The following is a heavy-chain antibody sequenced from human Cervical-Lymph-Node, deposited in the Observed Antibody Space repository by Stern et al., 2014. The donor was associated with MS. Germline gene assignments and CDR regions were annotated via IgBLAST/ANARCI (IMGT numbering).Heavy chain of an antibody. CDR2: SIPIFGKS. D-gene: IGHD2/OR15-2a*01. V-gene: IGHV1-69*01. CDR1: GGSFTNNG. Sequence: VQLVESGAEVKKPGSSVKVSCTASGGSFTNNGVSWVRQAPGQGLEWMGGSIPIFGKSIYAKKFQGRVTITADESTPAPYMELSSLRSEDTAVYYCARAAYSTSSYNYWGQGTVVTVSA. CDR3: ARAAYSTSSYNY. J-gene: IGHJ4*02.